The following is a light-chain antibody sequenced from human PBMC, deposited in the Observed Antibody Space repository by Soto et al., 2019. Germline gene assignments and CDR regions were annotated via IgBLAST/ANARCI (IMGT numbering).Light chain of an antibody. CDR1: QTIMTY. CDR3: QQLRLYTST. CDR2: AAS. J-gene: IGKJ4*01. V-gene: IGKV1-39*01. Sequence: DIQMTQSPSSLSASVGGGVTITCVASQTIMTYLNWYQLKTGEAPKLVIYAASTLYGGVPSRFSGSGSGTDFDLTITRLQAEDFATYECQQLRLYTSTFGEGTKVDIK.